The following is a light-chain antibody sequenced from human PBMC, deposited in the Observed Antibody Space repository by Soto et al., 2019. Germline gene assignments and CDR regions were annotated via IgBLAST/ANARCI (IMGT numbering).Light chain of an antibody. CDR1: QSVSSNY. V-gene: IGKV3-20*01. CDR3: QQYGSSGT. J-gene: IGKJ1*01. CDR2: GAS. Sequence: EIVLTQAPGTLSLSPMERSTLSLRASQSVSSNYLAWYQQKPGQAPRLLIYGASNRATGIPDRFSGSGSGTDFTLTISRLGTEDFAVYYCQQYGSSGTFGQGTKVDIK.